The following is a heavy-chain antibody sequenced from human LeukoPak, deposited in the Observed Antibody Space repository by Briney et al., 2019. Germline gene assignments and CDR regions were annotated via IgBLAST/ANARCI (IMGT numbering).Heavy chain of an antibody. CDR1: GGTFSGYY. CDR3: ARDGYSYRYTFYY. D-gene: IGHD5-18*01. J-gene: IGHJ4*02. V-gene: IGHV4-34*01. Sequence: SETLSLTCAVYGGTFSGYYWSWIRQPPGKGLEWIGEINHSGSTNYNPSLKSRVTISVDTSKNQFSLKLSSVTAADTAVYYCARDGYSYRYTFYYWGQGTLVTVSS. CDR2: INHSGST.